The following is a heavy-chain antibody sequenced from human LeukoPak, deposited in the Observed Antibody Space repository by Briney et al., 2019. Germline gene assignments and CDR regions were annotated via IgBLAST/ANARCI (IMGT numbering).Heavy chain of an antibody. Sequence: GGSLRLSCAASGFTFSSYWMHWVRQAPGKGLVWVSRINSDGSSTSYADSVKGRFTISRDNAKNMLYLQMNSLRAEDTAVYYCARGSGYDTPRLSYWGQGTLVTVSS. D-gene: IGHD5-12*01. J-gene: IGHJ4*02. CDR3: ARGSGYDTPRLSY. V-gene: IGHV3-74*01. CDR1: GFTFSSYW. CDR2: INSDGSST.